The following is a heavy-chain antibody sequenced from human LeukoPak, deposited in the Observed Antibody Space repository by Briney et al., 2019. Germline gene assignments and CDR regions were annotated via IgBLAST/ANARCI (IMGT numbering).Heavy chain of an antibody. CDR2: INSDGSTT. CDR3: ARVIVGATNWFDS. J-gene: IGHJ5*01. CDR1: GFTFSSYW. Sequence: PGGSLRLSCAASGFTFSSYWMHWVRQAPGKGLVWVSRINSDGSTTNYADSVRGRFTISRDNAKNTLYLQMNSLRAEDTAVYYCARVIVGATNWFDSWGQGTLVTVSS. D-gene: IGHD1-26*01. V-gene: IGHV3-74*01.